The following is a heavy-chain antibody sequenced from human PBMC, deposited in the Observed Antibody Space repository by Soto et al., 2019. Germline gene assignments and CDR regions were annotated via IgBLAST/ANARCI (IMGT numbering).Heavy chain of an antibody. J-gene: IGHJ4*02. D-gene: IGHD2-2*01. V-gene: IGHV3-21*01. CDR2: IISSSSYI. CDR1: GFTFSSYS. CDR3: ARGAMGCSSTSCYAGVHNDY. Sequence: GGSLRLSCAASGFTFSSYSMNWVRQAPGKGLEWVSSIISSSSYIYYADSVKGRLTISRDNAKNSLYLQMNSLRAEDTAVYYCARGAMGCSSTSCYAGVHNDYWGQGTLVTVSS.